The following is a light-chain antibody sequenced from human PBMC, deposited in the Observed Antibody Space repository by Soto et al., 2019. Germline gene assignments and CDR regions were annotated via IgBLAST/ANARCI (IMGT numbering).Light chain of an antibody. CDR3: AAWDDSLNGL. V-gene: IGLV1-44*01. J-gene: IGLJ1*01. Sequence: QSVLTQPPSASVTPGQRVTISCSGSKYDIGSDTINWYQQVPGTAPKLFIHSDSHRPSGVPDRFSVSKSGTSASLAISGLQSEDEADYHCAAWDDSLNGLFGTGTKMTVL. CDR2: SDS. CDR1: KYDIGSDT.